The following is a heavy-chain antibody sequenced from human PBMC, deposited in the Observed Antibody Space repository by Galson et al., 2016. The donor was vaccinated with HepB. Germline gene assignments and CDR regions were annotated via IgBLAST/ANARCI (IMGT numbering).Heavy chain of an antibody. CDR3: VKGSSRGWYRTSDY. CDR1: GFTFSSCG. J-gene: IGHJ4*02. D-gene: IGHD6-19*01. Sequence: SLRLSCAASGFTFSSCGMHWARQAPGKGLEWVAVITYDFRNHYADSVKGRFTISRDNSMNNLSLQMNSLGAEDTAVYYCVKGSSRGWYRTSDYWGQGTLVTVSS. CDR2: ITYDFRN. V-gene: IGHV3-30*18.